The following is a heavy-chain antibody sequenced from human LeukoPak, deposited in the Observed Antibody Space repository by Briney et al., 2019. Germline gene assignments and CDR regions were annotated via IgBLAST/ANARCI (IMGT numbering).Heavy chain of an antibody. CDR2: IRYDGSRK. J-gene: IGHJ6*03. CDR3: AKDAGEAYYYYMDV. V-gene: IGHV3-30*02. Sequence: GGSLRLSCAASGFIFSSYGMHWVRQAPDKGLEWVAFIRYDGSRKYYADSVKGRFTISRDNSKNTLYLQMNSLRADDTAVYYCAKDAGEAYYYYMDVWGKGTTVTISS. CDR1: GFIFSSYG. D-gene: IGHD2-21*01.